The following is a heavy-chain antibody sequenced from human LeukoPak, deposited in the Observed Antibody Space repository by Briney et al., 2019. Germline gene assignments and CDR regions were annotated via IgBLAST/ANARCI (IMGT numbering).Heavy chain of an antibody. V-gene: IGHV1-24*01. CDR1: GYTLTELS. J-gene: IGHJ5*02. D-gene: IGHD2-15*01. CDR2: FDPEDGET. Sequence: GASVKVSCKVSGYTLTELSMHWVRQAPGKGLEWMGGFDPEDGETIYAQKFQGRVTMTEDTSTDTAYMELNSLRSEDTAVYYCATAPIVAATSPWFDPWGQGTLVTVSS. CDR3: ATAPIVAATSPWFDP.